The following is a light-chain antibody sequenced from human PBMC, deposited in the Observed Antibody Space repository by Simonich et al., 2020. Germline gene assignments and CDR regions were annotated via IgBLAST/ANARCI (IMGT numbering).Light chain of an antibody. CDR3: QQRSNWPPYT. CDR2: DAS. CDR1: PSVSSN. V-gene: IGKV3-11*01. J-gene: IGKJ2*01. Sequence: EIVMTQSPATLSVSPGERATLSCRASPSVSSNLAWYQQKPGQAPRLPINDASNRATGIPARFSGSGSGTDFTLTISSLEPEDFAVYYCQQRSNWPPYTFGQGTKLEIK.